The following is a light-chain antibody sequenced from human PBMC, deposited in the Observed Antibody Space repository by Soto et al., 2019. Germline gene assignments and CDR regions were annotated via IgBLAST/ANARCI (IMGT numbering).Light chain of an antibody. J-gene: IGLJ1*01. CDR1: SSDVGRYNY. Sequence: QSALTQPASVSGSPGQSITISCTGTSSDVGRYNYVSWYQQHPGKVPKLMIYEVSNRPSGVSNRFPGSKSGNTASLTISGLQAEDEADYYCSSYTSSITYVFGTGTKVTVL. CDR2: EVS. CDR3: SSYTSSITYV. V-gene: IGLV2-14*01.